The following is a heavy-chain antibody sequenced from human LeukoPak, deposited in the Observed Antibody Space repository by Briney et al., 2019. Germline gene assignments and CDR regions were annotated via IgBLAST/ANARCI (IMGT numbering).Heavy chain of an antibody. J-gene: IGHJ2*01. CDR1: GFTVSSNY. Sequence: GGSLRLSCAVSGFTVSSNYMSWVRQAPGKGLEWVSVIYSGGNTYYADSVKGRFTISRDNSKNTLYLQMYSLRAEDTAVYYCARDWGDYGYWGRGTLVTVSS. CDR2: IYSGGNT. D-gene: IGHD4-17*01. CDR3: ARDWGDYGY. V-gene: IGHV3-53*01.